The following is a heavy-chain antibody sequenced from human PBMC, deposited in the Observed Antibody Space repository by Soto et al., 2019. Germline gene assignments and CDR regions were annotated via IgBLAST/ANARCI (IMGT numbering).Heavy chain of an antibody. Sequence: QVQLQESGPGVVKPSGTLSLTCAVSGGSVSSYYWWCWVRLPPGKGLEWIGEIYHSGRTNYNPSLKSRVTIALDKSKTQLSLIVNSVTAADTAVYYCARDRPSYGRNFDYWGQGTLVTVSS. J-gene: IGHJ4*02. CDR1: GGSVSSYYW. D-gene: IGHD1-26*01. CDR2: IYHSGRT. V-gene: IGHV4-4*02. CDR3: ARDRPSYGRNFDY.